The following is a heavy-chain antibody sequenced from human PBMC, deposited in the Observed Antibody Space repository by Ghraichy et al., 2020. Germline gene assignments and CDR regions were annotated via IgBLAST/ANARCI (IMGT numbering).Heavy chain of an antibody. CDR1: GYTFSGYW. J-gene: IGHJ3*02. CDR3: ARDRGTPDAFAT. D-gene: IGHD3-10*01. Sequence: GGSLRLSCEGSGYTFSGYWMHWVRQAPGTGLVWVSRIDNEGTHTFYADSVKGRFRISRDNAKNTLFLQMSSLRVEDTAVYYCARDRGTPDAFATWGRGTVVTVSS. V-gene: IGHV3-74*01. CDR2: IDNEGTHT.